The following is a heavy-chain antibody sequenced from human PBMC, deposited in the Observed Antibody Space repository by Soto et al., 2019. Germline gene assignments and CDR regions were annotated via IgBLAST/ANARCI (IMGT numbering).Heavy chain of an antibody. V-gene: IGHV4-30-2*01. CDR1: GGSISSGGYS. D-gene: IGHD1-1*01. J-gene: IGHJ5*02. Sequence: QLQLQESGSGLVRPSQTLSLTCAVSGGSISSGGYSWNWIRQPPGKGLEWIGYIYHSGSTLYNPSLKSRVTISVYKSKHQFSLKLTSVTAADTAVYYCARDQLEGNWFDPWGQGTLVTVSS. CDR3: ARDQLEGNWFDP. CDR2: IYHSGST.